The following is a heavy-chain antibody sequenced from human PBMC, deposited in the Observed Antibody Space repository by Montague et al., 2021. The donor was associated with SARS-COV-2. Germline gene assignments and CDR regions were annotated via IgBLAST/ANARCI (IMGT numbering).Heavy chain of an antibody. CDR3: ARGRDGYYHRSALFDY. CDR2: IYYSGST. Sequence: SETLSLTCTVSGGSISSYYWSWIRQPPGKGLVWIGYIYYSGSTNYNPSLKSRVTISVDTSKNQFSLKLTSVTAADTAVYYCARGRDGYYHRSALFDYWGQGTLVTVSS. CDR1: GGSISSYY. D-gene: IGHD3-22*01. J-gene: IGHJ4*02. V-gene: IGHV4-59*01.